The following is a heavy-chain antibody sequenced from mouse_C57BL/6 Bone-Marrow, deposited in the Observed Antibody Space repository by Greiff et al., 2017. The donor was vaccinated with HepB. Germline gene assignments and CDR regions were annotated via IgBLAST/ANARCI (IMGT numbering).Heavy chain of an antibody. CDR3: ANALCWGFAY. V-gene: IGHV1-4*01. CDR1: GYTFTSYT. D-gene: IGHD4-1*01. Sequence: VQLQQSGAELARPGASVKMSCKASGYTFTSYTMHWVKQRPGQGLEWIGYINPSSGYTKYNQKFKDKATLTADKSTSTAYMQLSSLTSEDSSVYYCANALCWGFAYWGQGTLVTVSA. J-gene: IGHJ3*01. CDR2: INPSSGYT.